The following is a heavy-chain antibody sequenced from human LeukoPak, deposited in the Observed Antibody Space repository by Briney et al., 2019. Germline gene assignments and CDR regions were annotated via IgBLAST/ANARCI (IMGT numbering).Heavy chain of an antibody. D-gene: IGHD3-16*02. Sequence: GGSLRLSCAASGFTFSSYEMNWVRQAPGKGLEWVSYISSSGSTIYYADSVKGRFTISRDNAKNSLYLQMNSLRAEDTAVCYCARDPGYDYVWGSYRYTGRGAFDIWGQGTMVTVSS. CDR3: ARDPGYDYVWGSYRYTGRGAFDI. CDR1: GFTFSSYE. CDR2: ISSSGSTI. J-gene: IGHJ3*02. V-gene: IGHV3-48*03.